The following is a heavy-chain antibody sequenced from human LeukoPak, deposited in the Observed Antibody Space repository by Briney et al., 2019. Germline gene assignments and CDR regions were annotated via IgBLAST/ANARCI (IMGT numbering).Heavy chain of an antibody. CDR1: GVSISSYY. CDR2: IYYRLST. Sequence: PSETLSLSCTVSGVSISSYYMSWIRQPPGKGLEWIGSIYYRLSTNYNPSLNSRLTISLDTSKNQLSLKLSSVTAADTAVYYCARGLNWLAPWGQGTLVTVSS. J-gene: IGHJ5*02. CDR3: ARGLNWLAP. V-gene: IGHV4-59*13.